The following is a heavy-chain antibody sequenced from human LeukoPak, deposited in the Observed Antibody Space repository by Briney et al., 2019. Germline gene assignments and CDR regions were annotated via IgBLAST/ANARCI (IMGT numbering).Heavy chain of an antibody. Sequence: PSETLSLTCTVSSGSISTYYWSWIRQPPGKGLEWIGYIYHNGNTNYNPSLKSRVTLSVDTSKNQFSLKLRSVTAVDTAVYYCARVTGYMIEDYFDYWGQGTLVIVSS. CDR3: ARVTGYMIEDYFDY. D-gene: IGHD3-22*01. CDR2: IYHNGNT. CDR1: SGSISTYY. J-gene: IGHJ4*02. V-gene: IGHV4-59*01.